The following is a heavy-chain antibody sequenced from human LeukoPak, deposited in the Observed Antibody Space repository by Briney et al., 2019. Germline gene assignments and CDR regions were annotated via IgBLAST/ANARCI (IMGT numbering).Heavy chain of an antibody. Sequence: ASVKVSCKASGYTFTGYYMHWVRQAPGQGLEWMGWINPNSGGTNYAQKFQGRVTMTRDTSISTVYMELSRLRSDDTAVYYCARAAKGYYYGLGAFDIWGQGTMVTVSS. J-gene: IGHJ3*02. CDR2: INPNSGGT. CDR3: ARAAKGYYYGLGAFDI. CDR1: GYTFTGYY. D-gene: IGHD3-10*01. V-gene: IGHV1-2*02.